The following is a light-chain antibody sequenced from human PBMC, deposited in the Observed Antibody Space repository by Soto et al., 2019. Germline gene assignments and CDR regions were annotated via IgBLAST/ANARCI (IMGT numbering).Light chain of an antibody. CDR2: DAS. CDR3: QQYNSYSPGYT. J-gene: IGKJ2*01. Sequence: DIPMTQIPSTLSASVGDTVTITCRASHGITTWLAWYQQKSGQAPKLLIYDASRLESGVPPRFSGSGSGTEFTLTITSLQPEDFATYYCQQYNSYSPGYTFGQGTKVDI. CDR1: HGITTW. V-gene: IGKV1-5*01.